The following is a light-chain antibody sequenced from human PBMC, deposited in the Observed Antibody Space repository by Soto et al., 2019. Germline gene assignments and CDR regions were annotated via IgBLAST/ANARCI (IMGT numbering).Light chain of an antibody. V-gene: IGKV3-15*01. Sequence: EIVMTQSPATLSVSPGERATLSCRASQSVSSNLAWYQQKPGQAPRLLIYGASTRATDIPARFSGSGSWTEFTLTISSLQSEDFAVYYCQQYNNWPPWTFGQGTKVDIK. J-gene: IGKJ1*01. CDR1: QSVSSN. CDR2: GAS. CDR3: QQYNNWPPWT.